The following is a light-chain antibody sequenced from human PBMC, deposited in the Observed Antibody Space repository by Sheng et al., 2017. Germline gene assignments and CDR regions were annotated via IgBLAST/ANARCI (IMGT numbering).Light chain of an antibody. CDR3: QQYLGARALS. CDR1: QSLLDSAIVKTR. J-gene: IGKJ4*01. Sequence: IVMIQSPDSLAVSLGERATINCKSSQSLLDSAIVKTRWLGIXKNQDSLLNSSFSGLLLGSPGVPDRFSGXGSGTDFTLTISSLQTEDVAFYFCQQYLGARALSFGGGTNVEV. CDR2: GLL. V-gene: IGKV4-1*01.